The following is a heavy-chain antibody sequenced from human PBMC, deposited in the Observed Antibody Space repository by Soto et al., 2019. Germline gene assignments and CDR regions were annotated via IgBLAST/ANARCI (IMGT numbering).Heavy chain of an antibody. Sequence: GGSLRLSCASSGFTFYSSAMSWVRQAPGKGLEWVSAISTTGGNTLYADSVKGRFTISRDNSKNTLYLQMNSLRAEDTAIYYCAKPSGGSYPESRVFDSWGQGTRVTVSS. J-gene: IGHJ4*02. D-gene: IGHD1-26*01. CDR2: ISTTGGNT. CDR1: GFTFYSSA. CDR3: AKPSGGSYPESRVFDS. V-gene: IGHV3-23*01.